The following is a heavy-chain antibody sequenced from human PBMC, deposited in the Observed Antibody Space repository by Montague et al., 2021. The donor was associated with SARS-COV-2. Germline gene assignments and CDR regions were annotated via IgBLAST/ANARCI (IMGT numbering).Heavy chain of an antibody. V-gene: IGHV4-59*01. CDR3: ARVPRNYDVWSGFYDAFDF. CDR2: IYYSGST. CDR1: GGSISSYY. D-gene: IGHD3-3*01. Sequence: SETLSLTCTVSGGSISSYYWSWIRQPPGKGLEWIGYIYYSGSTNYNPSLKSRVTISVDTSKNQFSLKLSSVTAADTAVYYCARVPRNYDVWSGFYDAFDFWGQGTMVTVSS. J-gene: IGHJ3*01.